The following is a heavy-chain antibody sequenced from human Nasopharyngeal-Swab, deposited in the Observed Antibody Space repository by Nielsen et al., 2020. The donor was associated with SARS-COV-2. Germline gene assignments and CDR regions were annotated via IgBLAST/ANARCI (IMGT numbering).Heavy chain of an antibody. CDR3: ARDSGGNSFDN. CDR2: VFPSGIT. D-gene: IGHD2-15*01. CDR1: GWSFSGYY. J-gene: IGHJ4*02. V-gene: IGHV4-4*08. Sequence: SETLSLTCAVDGWSFSGYYWSWIRQPPGKGLEWIGRVFPSGITNYNPSLKSRVTISLDTSKNQFSLKLSSVTAADTAVYYCARDSGGNSFDNWGQGTLVTVSS.